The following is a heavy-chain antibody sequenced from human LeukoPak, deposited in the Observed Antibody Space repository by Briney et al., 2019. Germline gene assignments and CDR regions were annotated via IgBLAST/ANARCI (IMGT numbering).Heavy chain of an antibody. CDR2: ISSSSSYI. CDR3: ARDVNYYYMDV. CDR1: GFTFSSYT. Sequence: GGSLRLSCAASGFTFSSYTMKWVRQAPGKGLEWVSSISSSSSYIYYADSVKGRFTISRDNAKNSLFLQMNSLRAEDTAVYFCARDVNYYYMDVWGKGTTVTVSS. V-gene: IGHV3-21*01. J-gene: IGHJ6*03.